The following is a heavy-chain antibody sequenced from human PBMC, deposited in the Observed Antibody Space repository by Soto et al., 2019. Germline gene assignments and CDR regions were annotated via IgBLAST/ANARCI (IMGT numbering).Heavy chain of an antibody. Sequence: ASVKVSCKASGYTFTGYYMHWVRQAPGQGLEWMGWISPNSGGTNYAHKFQGRVTMTRDTSISTAYMELSRLRSDDTAVYYCARVSELELLSAFDIWGQGTMVTV. CDR1: GYTFTGYY. V-gene: IGHV1-2*02. D-gene: IGHD1-7*01. CDR3: ARVSELELLSAFDI. J-gene: IGHJ3*02. CDR2: ISPNSGGT.